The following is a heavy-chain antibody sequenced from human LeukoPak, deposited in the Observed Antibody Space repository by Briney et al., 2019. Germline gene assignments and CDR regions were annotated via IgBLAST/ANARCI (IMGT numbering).Heavy chain of an antibody. CDR3: ARSQCPDSTSCYYFFYFDF. Sequence: ASVKVSCKASGYTFTSYDINWVRQAPGQGLEWMAWTSGTGYNTDYTQRFQGRVSVTTDTSTSTAFLEVRSLGSEDTAIYYCARSQCPDSTSCYYFFYFDFWGQGTPVTVSS. CDR1: GYTFTSYD. J-gene: IGHJ4*02. V-gene: IGHV1-18*01. D-gene: IGHD2-2*01. CDR2: TSGTGYNT.